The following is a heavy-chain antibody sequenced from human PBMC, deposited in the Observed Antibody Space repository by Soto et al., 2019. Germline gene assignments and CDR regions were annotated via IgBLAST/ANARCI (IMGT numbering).Heavy chain of an antibody. Sequence: QVQLQESGPGLVKPSQTLSLTCTVSGGSISSGGYYWSWIRQHPGKGLGWIGYIYYSGSTYNNPSLKSRVTISVDTSKDQFSLKLSPVTAADTAVYYCASIVGPAAPFDCWGQGTLVTVSS. V-gene: IGHV4-31*03. CDR1: GGSISSGGYY. J-gene: IGHJ4*02. CDR3: ASIVGPAAPFDC. CDR2: IYYSGST. D-gene: IGHD2-2*01.